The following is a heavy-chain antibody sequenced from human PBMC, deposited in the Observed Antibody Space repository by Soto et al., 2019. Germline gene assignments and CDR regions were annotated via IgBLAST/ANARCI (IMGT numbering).Heavy chain of an antibody. V-gene: IGHV3-21*01. CDR1: GFTFSSA. CDR3: ARDQKGMDV. J-gene: IGHJ6*02. CDR2: ISGSGTST. Sequence: GGSLRLSCAASGFTFSSAMSWVRQAPGKGLEWVSAISGSGTSTYYADSVKGRFTISRDNAKNSLYLQMNSLRAEDTAVYYCARDQKGMDVWGQGTTVTVSS.